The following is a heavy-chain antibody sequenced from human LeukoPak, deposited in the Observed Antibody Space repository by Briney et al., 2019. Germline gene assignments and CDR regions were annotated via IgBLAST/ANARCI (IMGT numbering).Heavy chain of an antibody. CDR2: MSYDGGNN. CDR3: AKDAELATMDAFDI. J-gene: IGHJ3*02. V-gene: IGHV3-30*02. D-gene: IGHD5-24*01. CDR1: GFSLSNCG. Sequence: GGSLRLSCATSGFSLSNCGMHWVRQAPGKGLEWVAFMSYDGGNNYYADSVKGRFTISRDNSKNTLYLQMNGLRAEDTAVYYCAKDAELATMDAFDIWGQGTLVTVSS.